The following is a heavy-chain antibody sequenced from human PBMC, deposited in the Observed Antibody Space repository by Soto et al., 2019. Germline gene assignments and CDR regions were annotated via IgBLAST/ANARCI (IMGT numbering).Heavy chain of an antibody. V-gene: IGHV3-30*18. Sequence: QVQLVESGGGVVQPGRSLRLSCAASGFTFSSYGMHWVRQAPGKGLEWVAVISYDGSNKYYADSVKGRFTISRDKSKDPPYLQMNSPRGEDTAVYFWAKDLTGRADWGQGTLVTVSS. CDR3: AKDLTGRAD. CDR1: GFTFSSYG. CDR2: ISYDGSNK. D-gene: IGHD6-19*01. J-gene: IGHJ4*02.